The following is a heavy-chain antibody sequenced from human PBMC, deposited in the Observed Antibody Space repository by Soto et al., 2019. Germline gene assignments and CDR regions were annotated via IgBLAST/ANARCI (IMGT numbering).Heavy chain of an antibody. CDR2: ISDTGSSH. V-gene: IGHV3-30*18. Sequence: GGSLRLSCVGSGFTFSSYGMHWVRQAPGKGLECVAVISDTGSSHYYAASVEGRYTISRENSNNTQSLHMDRLRVEDTAVYYCAKDRGGHCPDTSCYFGADYWGQGTPVTVSS. D-gene: IGHD2-2*01. J-gene: IGHJ4*02. CDR1: GFTFSSYG. CDR3: AKDRGGHCPDTSCYFGADY.